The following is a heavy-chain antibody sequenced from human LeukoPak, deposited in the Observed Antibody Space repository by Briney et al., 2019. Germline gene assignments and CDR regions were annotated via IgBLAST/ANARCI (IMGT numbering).Heavy chain of an antibody. CDR1: GFTFSSYG. V-gene: IGHV3-48*04. CDR3: ARGFAVAATSERFDP. J-gene: IGHJ5*02. D-gene: IGHD2-15*01. CDR2: ISSSGSTI. Sequence: GGSLRLSCAASGFTFSSYGMHWVRQAPGKGLEWVSYISSSGSTIYYADSVKGRFTISRDNAKNSLYLQMNSLRAEDTAVYYCARGFAVAATSERFDPWGQGTLVTVSS.